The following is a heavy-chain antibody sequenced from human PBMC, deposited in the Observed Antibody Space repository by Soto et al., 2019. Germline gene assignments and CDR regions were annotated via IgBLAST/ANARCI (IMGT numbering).Heavy chain of an antibody. Sequence: SETLSLTCTVSGGSISSYYWSWIRQPPGKGLEWIGYIYYSGSTNYNPSLKSRVTISVDTSKNQFSLKLSSVTAADTAVYYCARGALHYDILTGDGIGFDPWGQGTLVTVSS. V-gene: IGHV4-59*01. J-gene: IGHJ5*02. D-gene: IGHD3-9*01. CDR3: ARGALHYDILTGDGIGFDP. CDR1: GGSISSYY. CDR2: IYYSGST.